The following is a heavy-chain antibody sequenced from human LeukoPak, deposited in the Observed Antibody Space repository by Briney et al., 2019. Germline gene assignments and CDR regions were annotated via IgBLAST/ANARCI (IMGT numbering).Heavy chain of an antibody. CDR3: ARVAVHDYDFWSGYSYYFDY. D-gene: IGHD3-3*01. CDR1: GFTFSSYS. Sequence: GGSLRLSCAASGFTFSSYSMNWVRQAPGKGQEWVSSISSSSSYIYYADSVKGRFTISRDNAKNSLYLQMSSLRAEDTAVYYCARVAVHDYDFWSGYSYYFDYWGQGTLVTVSS. J-gene: IGHJ4*02. CDR2: ISSSSSYI. V-gene: IGHV3-21*01.